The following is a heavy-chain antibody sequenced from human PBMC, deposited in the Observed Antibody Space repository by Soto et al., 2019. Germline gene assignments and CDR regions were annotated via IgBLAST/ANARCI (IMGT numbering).Heavy chain of an antibody. V-gene: IGHV3-30*03. CDR3: ARDWGSSGWYRGGDY. J-gene: IGHJ4*02. CDR2: ISHSRGTQ. CDR1: GFTFSNYG. D-gene: IGHD6-19*01. Sequence: PGGSLRLSCAASGFTFSNYGMHWVRQAPGKGLEWVAVISHSRGTQFYADSVKGRFTISRDNSENTLYWEMSSVKAEDTAVYYCARDWGSSGWYRGGDYWSQGTLVTVSS.